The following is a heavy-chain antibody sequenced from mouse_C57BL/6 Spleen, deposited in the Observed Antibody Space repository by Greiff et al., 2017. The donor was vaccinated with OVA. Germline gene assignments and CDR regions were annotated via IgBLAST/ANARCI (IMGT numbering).Heavy chain of an antibody. CDR3: ARGNWDDAMDY. J-gene: IGHJ2*01. V-gene: IGHV1-80*01. CDR2: IYPGDGDT. D-gene: IGHD4-1*01. CDR1: GYAFSSYW. Sequence: VKLVESGAELVKPGASVKISCKASGYAFSSYWMNWVKQRPGKGLEWIGQIYPGDGDTNYNGKFKGKATLTADKSSSTAYMQLSSLTSEDSAVYFCARGNWDDAMDYWGQGTTLTVSS.